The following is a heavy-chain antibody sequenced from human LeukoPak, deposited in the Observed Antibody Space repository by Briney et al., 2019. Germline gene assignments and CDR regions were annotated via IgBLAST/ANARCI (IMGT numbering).Heavy chain of an antibody. CDR1: GGSISSYY. V-gene: IGHV4-59*01. J-gene: IGHJ5*02. D-gene: IGHD6-6*01. Sequence: SETLSLTYTVSGGSISSYYWSWIRQPPGKGLEWIGYIYYSGSTNYNPSLKSRVTISVDTSKNQFSLKLSSVTAADTAVYYCARAGYSSSGWWFDPWGQGTLVTVSS. CDR2: IYYSGST. CDR3: ARAGYSSSGWWFDP.